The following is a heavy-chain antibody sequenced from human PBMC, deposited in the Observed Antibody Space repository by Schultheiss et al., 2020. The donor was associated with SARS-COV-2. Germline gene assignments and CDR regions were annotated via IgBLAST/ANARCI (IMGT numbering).Heavy chain of an antibody. CDR1: GFTFSSYA. Sequence: GGSLRLSCAASGFTFSSYAMHWVRQAPGKGLEWVAVISYDGSNKYYADSVKGRFTISRDNSKNTLYLQMNSLRAEDTAVYYCASLVVAYFDYWGQGTLVTVSS. CDR2: ISYDGSNK. J-gene: IGHJ4*02. D-gene: IGHD2-15*01. V-gene: IGHV3-30*04. CDR3: ASLVVAYFDY.